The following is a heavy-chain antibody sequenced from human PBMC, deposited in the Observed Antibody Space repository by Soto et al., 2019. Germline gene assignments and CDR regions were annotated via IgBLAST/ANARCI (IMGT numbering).Heavy chain of an antibody. CDR2: INAGNGNT. CDR3: ASTHFSTRYYFGY. J-gene: IGHJ4*02. CDR1: GYTFTSYA. V-gene: IGHV1-3*01. D-gene: IGHD3-3*02. Sequence: QVQLVQSGAEVKKPGASVKVSCKASGYTFTSYAMHWVRQAPGQRLEWMGWINAGNGNTKYSQKFQGRVIITRDTSASTAYKELSSLRSEDTAVYYCASTHFSTRYYFGYCGQGTLVTV.